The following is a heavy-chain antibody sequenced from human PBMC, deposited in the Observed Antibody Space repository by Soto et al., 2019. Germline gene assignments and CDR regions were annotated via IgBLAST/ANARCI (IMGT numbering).Heavy chain of an antibody. CDR2: ISNDGSNQ. D-gene: IGHD1-1*01. V-gene: IGHV3-30*03. J-gene: IGHJ6*02. Sequence: GGSLRLSCFVSGFPFSSSGMHWVRQAPGKGLEWVSSISNDGSNQHYADSVKGRFTISRDNSKNTVYLQLNSPRGEDTVVYYCSRSRPTGRRDYYYYGTDVWGQGTPVTVSS. CDR1: GFPFSSSG. CDR3: SRSRPTGRRDYYYYGTDV.